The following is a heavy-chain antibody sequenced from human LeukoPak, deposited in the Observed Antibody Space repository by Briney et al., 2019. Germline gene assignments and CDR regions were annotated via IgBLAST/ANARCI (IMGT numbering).Heavy chain of an antibody. D-gene: IGHD1-26*01. CDR2: INGRGYST. CDR3: ARGGSYLSAFDI. Sequence: GGSLRLSCAASGFTFSNYAMNWVRQAPGKGLEWVSGINGRGYSTYYADSVKGRFTISRDNSKNTLYLQMNSLRAEDTAVYYCARGGSYLSAFDIWGQGTMVTVSS. V-gene: IGHV3-23*01. J-gene: IGHJ3*02. CDR1: GFTFSNYA.